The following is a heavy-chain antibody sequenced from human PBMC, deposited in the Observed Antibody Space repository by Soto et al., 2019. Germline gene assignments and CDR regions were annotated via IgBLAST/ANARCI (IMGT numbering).Heavy chain of an antibody. CDR3: ARMYSASFDY. V-gene: IGHV3-48*01. J-gene: IGHJ4*02. Sequence: GESLKISCVASEFPFSNYSMNWVRQAPGKGLEWLAYISTGGGTSFYAGSVKGRFTISRANAKNSLYLQMNSLRADDTAVYYCARMYSASFDYWGQGILVTVSS. CDR1: EFPFSNYS. D-gene: IGHD6-13*01. CDR2: ISTGGGTS.